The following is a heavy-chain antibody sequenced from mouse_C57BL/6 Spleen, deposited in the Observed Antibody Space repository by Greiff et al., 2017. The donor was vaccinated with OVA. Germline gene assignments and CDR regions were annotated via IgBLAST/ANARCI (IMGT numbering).Heavy chain of an antibody. Sequence: QVQLQQPGAELVKPGASVKLSCKASGYTFTSYWMHWVKQRPGQGLEWIGMIHPNSGSTNYNEKFKSKATLTVDKASSTAYMQLSSLTSEDSAVYYCAREGWDYYAMDYWGQGTSVTVSS. CDR3: AREGWDYYAMDY. CDR1: GYTFTSYW. D-gene: IGHD3-3*01. V-gene: IGHV1-64*01. J-gene: IGHJ4*01. CDR2: IHPNSGST.